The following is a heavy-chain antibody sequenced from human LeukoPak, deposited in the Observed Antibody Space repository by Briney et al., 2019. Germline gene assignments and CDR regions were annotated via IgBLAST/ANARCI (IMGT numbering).Heavy chain of an antibody. Sequence: SETLSLTCTVSGGSISSYYWSWIRQPPGKGLEWIGYIYYSGSTNYNPSLKSRVTISVDTSKNQFSLKLSSVTAADTAVYYCAGIGYSYVNYFDYWGQGTLVTVSS. CDR1: GGSISSYY. CDR2: IYYSGST. D-gene: IGHD5-18*01. V-gene: IGHV4-59*08. CDR3: AGIGYSYVNYFDY. J-gene: IGHJ4*02.